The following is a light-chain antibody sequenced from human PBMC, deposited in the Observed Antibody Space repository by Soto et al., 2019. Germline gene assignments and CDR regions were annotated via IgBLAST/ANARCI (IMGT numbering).Light chain of an antibody. J-gene: IGLJ2*01. CDR3: QAWDSSTAVV. V-gene: IGLV3-1*01. CDR1: KLGDRY. CDR2: QDT. Sequence: SYELTQPPSVSVSPGQTARITCSGDKLGDRYACWYQQKPGQSPVLVIHQDTKRHSGIPERFSGSNSGNTATLTISGTQAMDEADYYCQAWDSSTAVVFGGGTKETVL.